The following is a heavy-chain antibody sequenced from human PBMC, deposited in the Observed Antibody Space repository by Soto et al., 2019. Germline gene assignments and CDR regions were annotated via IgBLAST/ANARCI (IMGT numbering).Heavy chain of an antibody. CDR3: ARHGRYGDYADPYYFDY. CDR1: GYSFTSYW. D-gene: IGHD4-17*01. V-gene: IGHV5-51*01. J-gene: IGHJ4*02. Sequence: GESLKISCKGSGYSFTSYWIGWVRQMPGKGLEWMGIIYPGDSDTRYSPSFQGQVTISADKSISTAYLQWSSLKASDTAMYYCARHGRYGDYADPYYFDYWGQGTLVTVSS. CDR2: IYPGDSDT.